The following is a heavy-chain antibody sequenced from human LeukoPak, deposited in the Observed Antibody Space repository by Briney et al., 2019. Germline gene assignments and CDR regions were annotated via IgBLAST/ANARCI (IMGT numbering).Heavy chain of an antibody. CDR1: GGFISSSTHY. CDR2: IYYSGST. V-gene: IGHV4-39*01. J-gene: IGHJ4*02. D-gene: IGHD3-10*01. CDR3: ARHRGYYGSGSKVDY. Sequence: PSETLSLTCTVSGGFISSSTHYWGWIRQPPGKGPEWIGSIYYSGSTYYNPSLKSRVTISVDTSKNHFSLNLTSVTAADTAVYYCARHRGYYGSGSKVDYWGQGSLVTVSS.